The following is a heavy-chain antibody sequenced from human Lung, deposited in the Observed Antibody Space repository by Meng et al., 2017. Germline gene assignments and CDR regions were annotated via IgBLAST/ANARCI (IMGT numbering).Heavy chain of an antibody. Sequence: GQLAQSGAEVKKPGASVKVSCKPSGYNFPDYGLHWVRRAPGQGLEWMGRIDPKSGDTHYAQRFQGRVTMTGDTSISTAYMELSGLRSDDTAMYYCARDEDISAAGKLFGDYWGQGTLVTVSS. CDR1: GYNFPDYG. J-gene: IGHJ4*02. D-gene: IGHD6-13*01. CDR2: IDPKSGDT. CDR3: ARDEDISAAGKLFGDY. V-gene: IGHV1-2*06.